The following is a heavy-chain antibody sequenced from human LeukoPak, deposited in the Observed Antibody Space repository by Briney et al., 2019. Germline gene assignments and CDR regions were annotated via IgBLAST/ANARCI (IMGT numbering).Heavy chain of an antibody. V-gene: IGHV1-18*01. Sequence: ASVKVSCKASGYTFTSYHISWVRQAPGQGLECMGWISAYNGNTNYAQKFQGRVTMTTDTSTSTAYMELRSLRSDDTAVYYCARERRFGDSRDYFDYWGREPWSPSPQ. CDR2: ISAYNGNT. J-gene: IGHJ4*02. CDR1: GYTFTSYH. D-gene: IGHD3-10*01. CDR3: ARERRFGDSRDYFDY.